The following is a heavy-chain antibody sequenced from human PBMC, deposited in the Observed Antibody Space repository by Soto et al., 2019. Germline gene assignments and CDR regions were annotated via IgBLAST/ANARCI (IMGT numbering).Heavy chain of an antibody. D-gene: IGHD3-16*02. CDR1: GGSISSYY. Sequence: SETLSLTCTVSGGSISSYYWSWIRQPPGKGLEWIGYIYYSGSTNYNPSLKSRVTISVDTSKNQFSLKLSSVTAADTAVYYCARGTYDYIWGSYRGNPDAFDIWGQGTMVTVSS. J-gene: IGHJ3*02. CDR3: ARGTYDYIWGSYRGNPDAFDI. V-gene: IGHV4-59*01. CDR2: IYYSGST.